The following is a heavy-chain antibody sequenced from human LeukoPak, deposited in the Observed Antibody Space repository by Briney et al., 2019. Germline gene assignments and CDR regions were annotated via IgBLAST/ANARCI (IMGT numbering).Heavy chain of an antibody. J-gene: IGHJ3*01. Sequence: GGSLRLSCAASGFTFSSYSMNWVRQAPGKGLEWVSSISSSSGYIYYADSVKGRFTISRDNAKNSLYLQTNSLRAEDTAVYYCARDPYCGGDCYPDAFDFWGQGTMVTVSS. CDR3: ARDPYCGGDCYPDAFDF. D-gene: IGHD2-21*02. CDR2: ISSSSGYI. V-gene: IGHV3-21*01. CDR1: GFTFSSYS.